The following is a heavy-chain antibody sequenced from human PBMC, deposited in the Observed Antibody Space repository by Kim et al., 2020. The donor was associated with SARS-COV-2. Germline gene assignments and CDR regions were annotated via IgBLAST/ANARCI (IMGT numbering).Heavy chain of an antibody. Sequence: GGSLRLSCAASGFTFSSYSMNWVRQAPGKGLEWVSSISSSSSYIYYADSVKGRFTISRDNAKNSLYLQMNSLRAEDTAVYYCARVWFEDGDYKGPPGYWGQGTLVTVSS. V-gene: IGHV3-21*01. CDR2: ISSSSSYI. D-gene: IGHD4-17*01. CDR3: ARVWFEDGDYKGPPGY. CDR1: GFTFSSYS. J-gene: IGHJ4*02.